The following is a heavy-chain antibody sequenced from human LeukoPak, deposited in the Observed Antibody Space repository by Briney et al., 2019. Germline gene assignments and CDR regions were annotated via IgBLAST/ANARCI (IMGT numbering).Heavy chain of an antibody. CDR1: GFSFSSYA. Sequence: GGSLRLSCAASGFSFSSYAMIWVRQAPGKGLEWVLVISGSGGSTYYADSVRGRFTVSRDNSKNTLYLQMNSLRAEDTAVYYCAKDQLNYFDYWGQGTLVTVSS. CDR3: AKDQLNYFDY. CDR2: ISGSGGST. J-gene: IGHJ4*02. V-gene: IGHV3-23*01. D-gene: IGHD1-1*01.